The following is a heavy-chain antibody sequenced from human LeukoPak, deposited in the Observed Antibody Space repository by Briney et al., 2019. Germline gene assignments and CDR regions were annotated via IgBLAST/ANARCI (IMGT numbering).Heavy chain of an antibody. CDR1: GVTFSSYA. Sequence: GGSLRLSCAASGVTFSSYAVSWVRQAPGKGLEWVSVISGSGGSTYYADSVKGRFTISRDNSKNTLYLQMNSLRAEYTAEYYCARDLGVKWLAPFDYWGQGTLVTVSS. CDR2: ISGSGGST. D-gene: IGHD6-19*01. J-gene: IGHJ4*02. V-gene: IGHV3-23*01. CDR3: ARDLGVKWLAPFDY.